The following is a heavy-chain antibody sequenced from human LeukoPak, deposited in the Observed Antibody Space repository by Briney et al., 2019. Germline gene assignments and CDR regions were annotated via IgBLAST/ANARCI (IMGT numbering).Heavy chain of an antibody. CDR2: INHSGST. V-gene: IGHV4-34*01. CDR3: ASLLGEGTSRNWFDP. D-gene: IGHD2-2*01. CDR1: GGSFSGYY. J-gene: IGHJ5*02. Sequence: ETLSLTCAVYGGSFSGYYWSWIRQPPGKGLEWIGEINHSGSTNYNPSLKSRVTISVDTSKNQFSLKLSSVTAADTAVYYCASLLGEGTSRNWFDPWTQGTLVTVSS.